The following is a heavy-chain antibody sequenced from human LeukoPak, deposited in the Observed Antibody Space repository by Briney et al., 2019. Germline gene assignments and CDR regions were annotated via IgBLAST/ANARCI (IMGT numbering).Heavy chain of an antibody. CDR3: ARGSWRYYGMDV. J-gene: IGHJ6*02. V-gene: IGHV4-34*01. CDR1: GGSFSGYY. CDR2: INHSGST. Sequence: SGTLSLICAVYGGSFSGYYWSWIRQPPGKGLEWIGEINHSGSTNYNPSLKSRVTISVDTSKNQFSLKLSSVTAADTAVYYCARGSWRYYGMDVWGQGTTVTVSS.